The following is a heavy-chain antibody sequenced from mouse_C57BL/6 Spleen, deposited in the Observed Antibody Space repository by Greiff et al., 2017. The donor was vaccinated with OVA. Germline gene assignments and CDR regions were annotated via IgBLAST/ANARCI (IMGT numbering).Heavy chain of an antibody. CDR2: IYPGSGNT. Sequence: QVQLQQSGAELVRPGASVKLSCKASGYTFTDYYINWVKQRPGQGLEWIARIYPGSGNTYYNEKFKGKATLTAEKSSSTAYMQLSSLTSEDSAVYFCAGGENWEGFAYWGQGTLVTVSA. CDR1: GYTFTDYY. CDR3: AGGENWEGFAY. J-gene: IGHJ3*01. V-gene: IGHV1-76*01. D-gene: IGHD4-1*01.